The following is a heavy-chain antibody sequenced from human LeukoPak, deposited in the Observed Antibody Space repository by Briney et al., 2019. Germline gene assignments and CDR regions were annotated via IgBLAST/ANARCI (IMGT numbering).Heavy chain of an antibody. CDR1: GYTSTNYG. Sequence: SVKVSCKASGYTSTNYGISWVRQAPGQGLEWMGGIIPIFGTANYAQKFQGRVTITADKSTSTAYMELSSLRSEDTAVYYCARVFGYYDSSGYYWGAPHYWGQGTLVTVSS. CDR3: ARVFGYYDSSGYYWGAPHY. CDR2: IIPIFGTA. V-gene: IGHV1-69*06. J-gene: IGHJ4*02. D-gene: IGHD3-22*01.